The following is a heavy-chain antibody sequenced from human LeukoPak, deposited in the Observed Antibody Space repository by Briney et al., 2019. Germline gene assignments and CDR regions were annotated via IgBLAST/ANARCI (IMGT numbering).Heavy chain of an antibody. D-gene: IGHD3-10*01. CDR3: AGGATPGVF. V-gene: IGHV4-34*01. J-gene: IGHJ4*02. Sequence: SETLSLTCGVYGGSFSGYYWTWIRQPPGKGLEWIGEINHSGSTNYIPSLKSRVTVSLDTSKNQCSLKLTSVTAADTAVYYCAGGATPGVFWGQGTLVTVSS. CDR1: GGSFSGYY. CDR2: INHSGST.